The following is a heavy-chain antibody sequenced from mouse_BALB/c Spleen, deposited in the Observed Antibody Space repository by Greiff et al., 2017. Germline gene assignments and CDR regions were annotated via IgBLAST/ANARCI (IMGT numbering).Heavy chain of an antibody. CDR3: AREDTTAGVEY. CDR1: GYTFTRYW. J-gene: IGHJ2*01. CDR2: INPSTGYT. V-gene: IGHV1-7*01. Sequence: VQLQQSGAELAKPGASVKMSCKASGYTFTRYWMHWVKQRPGQGLEWIGYINPSTGYTEYNQKFKDKATLTADIPSSTAYMQVSSLTSEDSAVYYCAREDTTAGVEYWGQGTTLTGAS. D-gene: IGHD3-2*01.